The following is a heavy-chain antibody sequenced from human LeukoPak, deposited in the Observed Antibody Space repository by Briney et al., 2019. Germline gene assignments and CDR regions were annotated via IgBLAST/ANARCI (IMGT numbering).Heavy chain of an antibody. CDR2: IKSNADGGTP. J-gene: IGHJ4*02. CDR1: GFSFMNAW. CDR3: TTFYHEYSPY. Sequence: PGGSLRLSCAASGFSFMNAWMIWVRQAPGKGLDWVGRIKSNADGGTPDYAAPARGRFTISRDDSKNTLYLQMNSLKTEDTAVYYCTTFYHEYSPYWGRGTLVTVSS. V-gene: IGHV3-15*01. D-gene: IGHD2/OR15-2a*01.